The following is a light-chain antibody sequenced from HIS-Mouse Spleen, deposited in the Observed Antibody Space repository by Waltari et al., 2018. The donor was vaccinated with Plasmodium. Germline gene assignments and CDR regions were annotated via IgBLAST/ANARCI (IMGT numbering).Light chain of an antibody. V-gene: IGLV3-21*03. Sequence: SYVLTQPPSVSVAPGKTARITCWGNNIGSKSLHWYRQKPGQAPVLVACDDSNRPSGIPVRFSGSNSGNTATLTISRGEAGDEADYYCQVWERSSDHVVFGGETKMTVL. CDR3: QVWERSSDHVV. CDR1: NIGSKS. CDR2: DDS. J-gene: IGLJ2*01.